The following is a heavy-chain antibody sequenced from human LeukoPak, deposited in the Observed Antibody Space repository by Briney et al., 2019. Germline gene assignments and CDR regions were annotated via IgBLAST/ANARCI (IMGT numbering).Heavy chain of an antibody. CDR1: GYSISSDDYY. D-gene: IGHD6-6*01. CDR2: IYHSGTV. Sequence: PSETLSLTCTVSGYSISSDDYYWGWIRQPPGKGLEWIGTIYHSGTVYYNPSLKSRVTISVDTSKNQFSLKVNSVTAADTAVYYCARAGSSWSSIAARTPFYYMDVWGKGTTVTVSS. J-gene: IGHJ6*03. V-gene: IGHV4-38-2*02. CDR3: ARAGSSWSSIAARTPFYYMDV.